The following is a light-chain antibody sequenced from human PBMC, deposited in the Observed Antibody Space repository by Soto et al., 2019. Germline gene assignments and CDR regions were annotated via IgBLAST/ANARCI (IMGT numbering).Light chain of an antibody. CDR1: QGIIHY. CDR3: QQLVIFPPT. CDR2: GAS. V-gene: IGKV1-9*01. J-gene: IGKJ3*01. Sequence: IQLTQSPSSLSASVGDRFTITCRASQGIIHYLAWYQQKPGKAHKLLIYGASNLESGVPSRFGGSGSGTDFTLTVSSLQPEDFATYYCQQLVIFPPTFGHGTKVDIK.